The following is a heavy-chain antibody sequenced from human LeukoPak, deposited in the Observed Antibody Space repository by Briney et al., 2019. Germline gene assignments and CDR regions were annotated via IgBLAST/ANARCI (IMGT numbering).Heavy chain of an antibody. Sequence: PGGSLRLSCAASGFTFSSYSMNWVRQAPGKGLEWVSSISSSSSYIYYADSVKGRFTISRDNAKNSLYLQMNSLRAEDTAVYYCARERQQLSTRAFDIWGQGTMVTVSS. D-gene: IGHD6-13*01. J-gene: IGHJ3*02. CDR1: GFTFSSYS. CDR3: ARERQQLSTRAFDI. CDR2: ISSSSSYI. V-gene: IGHV3-21*01.